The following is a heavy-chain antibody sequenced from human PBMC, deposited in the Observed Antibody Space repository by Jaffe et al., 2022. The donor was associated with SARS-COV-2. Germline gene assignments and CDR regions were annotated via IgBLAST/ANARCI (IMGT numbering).Heavy chain of an antibody. CDR1: GFTFSSYA. CDR3: AKDPSGSYSNWFDP. CDR2: ISYDGSHK. D-gene: IGHD1-26*01. J-gene: IGHJ5*02. V-gene: IGHV3-30*18. Sequence: QVQLVESGGGVVQPGRSLRLSCAASGFTFSSYAMHWVRQAPGKGLEWVAVISYDGSHKYYADSVKGRFTISRDNSKNTLYLQMNSLRAEDTAVYYCAKDPSGSYSNWFDPWGQGTLVTVSS.